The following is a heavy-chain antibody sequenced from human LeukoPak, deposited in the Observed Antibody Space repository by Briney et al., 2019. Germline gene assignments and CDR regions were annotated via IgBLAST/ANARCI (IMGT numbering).Heavy chain of an antibody. Sequence: GGSLRLSCTASGFTFSTYSMNWVRQAPGKGLEWVSYISSSSSTIYYADSVKGRFTISRDNAKNSLYLQMNSLRDEDTVVYYCARASFQRWLQLGGDWGQGTLVTVSS. CDR2: ISSSSSTI. CDR3: ARASFQRWLQLGGD. D-gene: IGHD5-24*01. V-gene: IGHV3-48*02. J-gene: IGHJ4*02. CDR1: GFTFSTYS.